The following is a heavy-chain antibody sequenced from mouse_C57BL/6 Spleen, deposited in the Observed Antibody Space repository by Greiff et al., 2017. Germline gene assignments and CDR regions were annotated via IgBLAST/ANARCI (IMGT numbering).Heavy chain of an antibody. CDR2: IDPSDSET. CDR1: GYTFTSYW. V-gene: IGHV1-52*01. Sequence: QVQLQQSGAELVRPGSSVKLSCKASGYTFTSYWMHWVKQRPIQGLEWIGNIDPSDSETNYNQKFKDKATLTVDKSSSTAYMQLSSLTSEVSAVYYCARSVSARGYFDYWGQGTTLTVSS. J-gene: IGHJ2*01. CDR3: ARSVSARGYFDY.